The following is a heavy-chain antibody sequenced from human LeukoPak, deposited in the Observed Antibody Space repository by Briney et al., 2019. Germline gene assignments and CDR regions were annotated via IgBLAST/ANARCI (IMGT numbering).Heavy chain of an antibody. CDR1: GYSFTTYW. Sequence: GESLKISCKGSGYSFTTYWITWVRQMPGKGLEWMGIIYPGYSDTRYSPSFQGQVTISVDKSINTAYLHWSSLKASDTAIYYCARFKVDDCSRSSCFSRGFDSWGQGTLVTVSS. V-gene: IGHV5-51*01. CDR2: IYPGYSDT. CDR3: ARFKVDDCSRSSCFSRGFDS. J-gene: IGHJ4*02. D-gene: IGHD2-2*01.